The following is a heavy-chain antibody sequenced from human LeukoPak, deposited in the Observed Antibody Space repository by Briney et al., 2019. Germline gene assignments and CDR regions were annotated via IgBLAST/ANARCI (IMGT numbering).Heavy chain of an antibody. Sequence: GGSLRLSCATSGFTLSHYAMLWVRQAPGKGLEWVAVIWSDATNRYYADSVEGRFTISRDFYGNTAYLQMSSLRPDDTGVYYCARDAQRGFDYSNSLQYWGRGTPVTVST. D-gene: IGHD4-11*01. CDR3: ARDAQRGFDYSNSLQY. CDR1: GFTLSHYA. J-gene: IGHJ4*02. CDR2: IWSDATNR. V-gene: IGHV3-33*01.